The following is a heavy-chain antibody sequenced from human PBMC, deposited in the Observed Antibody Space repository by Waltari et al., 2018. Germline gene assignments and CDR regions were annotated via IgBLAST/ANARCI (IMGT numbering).Heavy chain of an antibody. CDR3: ARDAESIIGVVIIPVPWFDP. CDR1: GGSISSYY. V-gene: IGHV4-4*07. CDR2: IYTSGST. Sequence: QVQLQESGPGLVKPSETLSLTCTVSGGSISSYYWSWIRQPAGKGLEWIGRIYTSGSTNYNPSLKSRVTMSVDTSKNQFSLKLSSVTAADTAVYYCARDAESIIGVVIIPVPWFDPWGQGTLVTVSS. D-gene: IGHD3-3*01. J-gene: IGHJ5*02.